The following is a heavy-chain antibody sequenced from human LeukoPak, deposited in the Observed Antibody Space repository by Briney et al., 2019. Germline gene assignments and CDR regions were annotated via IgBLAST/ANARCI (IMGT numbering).Heavy chain of an antibody. CDR2: IKQDGSEK. D-gene: IGHD3-3*01. CDR3: ARAVRHYDFWSGYYLYYFDY. V-gene: IGHV3-7*01. CDR1: GFTFSSYW. Sequence: PGGSLRLSCAASGFTFSSYWMSWVRQAPGKGLEWVANIKQDGSEKYYVGSVKGRFTISRDNAKNSLYLQMNSLRAEDTAVYYCARAVRHYDFWSGYYLYYFDYSGQGTLVTVSS. J-gene: IGHJ4*02.